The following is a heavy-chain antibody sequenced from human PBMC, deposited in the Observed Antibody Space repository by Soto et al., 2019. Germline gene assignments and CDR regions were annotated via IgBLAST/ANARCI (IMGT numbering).Heavy chain of an antibody. J-gene: IGHJ6*02. CDR3: ARGFTVVTHSNLPPGMDV. CDR1: GGSFSGYY. D-gene: IGHD2-21*02. V-gene: IGHV4-34*01. Sequence: PSETLSLTCAVYGGSFSGYYWSWIRQPPGKGLEWIGEINHSGSTNYNPSLTSRVTISVDTSKNQFSLKLSSVTAADTAVYYCARGFTVVTHSNLPPGMDVWGQGTTVTVPS. CDR2: INHSGST.